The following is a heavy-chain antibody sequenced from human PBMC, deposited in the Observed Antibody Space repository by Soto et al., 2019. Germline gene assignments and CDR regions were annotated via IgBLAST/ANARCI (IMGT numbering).Heavy chain of an antibody. CDR2: IYYSGST. V-gene: IGHV4-30-4*01. Sequence: SETLSLTCPVSGGSISSGDYYWSWIRQPPGKGLEWIGYIYYSGSTYYNPSLKSRVTISVDTSKNQFSLKLSSVTAADTAVYYCARVVVVAATPEWFDPWGQGTLVTVSS. J-gene: IGHJ5*02. CDR1: GGSISSGDYY. CDR3: ARVVVVAATPEWFDP. D-gene: IGHD2-15*01.